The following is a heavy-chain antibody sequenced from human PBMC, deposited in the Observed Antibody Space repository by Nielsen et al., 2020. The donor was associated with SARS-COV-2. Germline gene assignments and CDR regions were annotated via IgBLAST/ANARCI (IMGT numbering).Heavy chain of an antibody. V-gene: IGHV4-59*12. Sequence: SETLSLTCTVSGGSISSYYWSWIRRPPGKGLEWIGYIYYSGSTNYNPSLKSRVTISVDTSKNQFSLKLSSVTAADTAVYYCARAPLGIVVVPAAKAYGMDVWGQGTTVTVSS. CDR1: GGSISSYY. CDR2: IYYSGST. D-gene: IGHD2-2*03. J-gene: IGHJ6*02. CDR3: ARAPLGIVVVPAAKAYGMDV.